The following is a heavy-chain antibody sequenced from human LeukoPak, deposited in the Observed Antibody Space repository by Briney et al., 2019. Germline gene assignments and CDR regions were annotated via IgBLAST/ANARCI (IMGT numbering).Heavy chain of an antibody. J-gene: IGHJ4*02. Sequence: SETLSLTCTVSGGSISISNYYWGWIRQPPGKGMEWIGSIYYSGSTYYNPSLNSRVTISVDTSKNQFSLKLSPVTAADTAVYYCARGISATMIRKFDYWGQGTLVTVSS. V-gene: IGHV4-39*01. CDR2: IYYSGST. D-gene: IGHD3-22*01. CDR3: ARGISATMIRKFDY. CDR1: GGSISISNYY.